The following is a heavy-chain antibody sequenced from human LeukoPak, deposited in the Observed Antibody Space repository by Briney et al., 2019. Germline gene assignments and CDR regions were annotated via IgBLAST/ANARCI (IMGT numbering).Heavy chain of an antibody. CDR2: ISSSSSYI. CDR3: ARGYTDYGYVFDI. J-gene: IGHJ3*02. V-gene: IGHV3-21*05. CDR1: GFTFSNYS. Sequence: PGGSLRLSCAASGFTFSNYSMNWVRQAPGKGLEWVSYISSSSSYIYYADSVRGRFTISRDNAKNSLFLQMNSLRGEDTAVYYCARGYTDYGYVFDIWGQGTMVTVSS. D-gene: IGHD4-17*01.